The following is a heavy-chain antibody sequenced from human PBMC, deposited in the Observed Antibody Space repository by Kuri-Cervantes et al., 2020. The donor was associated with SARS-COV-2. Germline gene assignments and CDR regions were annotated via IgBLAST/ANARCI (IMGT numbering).Heavy chain of an antibody. J-gene: IGHJ4*02. V-gene: IGHV4-59*01. Sequence: SETLSLTCTVSGGSISSYYWSWIRQPPGKGLEWIGYIYYSGSTNYNPSLKSRVTISVDTSKNQFSLKLSSVTAADTAVYYCATVNSHRQGVYSSGPIHAYYFDYWGQGTLVTVSS. CDR2: IYYSGST. CDR3: ATVNSHRQGVYSSGPIHAYYFDY. CDR1: GGSISSYY. D-gene: IGHD6-19*01.